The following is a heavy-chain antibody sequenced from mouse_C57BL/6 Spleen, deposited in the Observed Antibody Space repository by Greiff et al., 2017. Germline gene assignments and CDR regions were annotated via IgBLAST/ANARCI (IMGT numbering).Heavy chain of an antibody. V-gene: IGHV1-64*01. D-gene: IGHD2-10*01. CDR2: IHPNSGST. J-gene: IGHJ2*01. CDR3: ARAYYGNHFDY. CDR1: GYTFTSYW. Sequence: QVQLQQSGAELVKPGASVKLSCKASGYTFTSYWMHWVKQRPGQGLEWIGMIHPNSGSTNYNEKFKSKATLTVDKSSSTAYMQLSSLTSEDSAVYYCARAYYGNHFDYWGQGTTLTVSS.